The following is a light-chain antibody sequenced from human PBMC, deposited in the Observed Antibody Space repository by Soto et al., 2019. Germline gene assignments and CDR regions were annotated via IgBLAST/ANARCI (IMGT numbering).Light chain of an antibody. CDR1: SSDAGGYNY. CDR3: CSYAGRNTWV. Sequence: QSALTQPRSVSGSPGQSVTISCTGTSSDAGGYNYVSWYQQHPGKAPKLMIYDVSNRPSGVPDRFAGSKSGNTASLAISGLQAEDEAYYYCCSYAGRNTWVFGGGTKLTVL. V-gene: IGLV2-11*01. J-gene: IGLJ3*02. CDR2: DVS.